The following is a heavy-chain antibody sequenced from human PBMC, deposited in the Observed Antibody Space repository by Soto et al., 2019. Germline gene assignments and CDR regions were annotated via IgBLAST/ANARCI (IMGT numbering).Heavy chain of an antibody. CDR1: GGSIISGDYY. CDR3: ARIITMVRGGNWFDP. D-gene: IGHD3-10*01. CDR2: IYYSGRR. V-gene: IGHV4-30-4*01. J-gene: IGHJ5*02. Sequence: TPETRSLTCTVSGGSIISGDYYWSGIRQPPGKGLEGIGYIYYSGRRYYNPSLKSRVTISVDTSKNQFSLKLSSVTAADTAVYYCARIITMVRGGNWFDPWGQGTLVTVSS.